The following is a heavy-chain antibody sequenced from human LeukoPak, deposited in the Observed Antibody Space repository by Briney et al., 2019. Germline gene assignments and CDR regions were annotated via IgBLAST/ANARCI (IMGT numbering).Heavy chain of an antibody. V-gene: IGHV3-33*01. D-gene: IGHD3-16*01. CDR2: IWYDGSSE. Sequence: GRSLRLSCAASGFTFSSYAMHWVRQAPGKGLEWVAVIWYDGSSEYYADSVKGRFTISRDHSKNTLYLQMNSLRAEDTAVYYCARDFGTPETYLDYWGQGTLVTVSS. CDR3: ARDFGTPETYLDY. CDR1: GFTFSSYA. J-gene: IGHJ4*02.